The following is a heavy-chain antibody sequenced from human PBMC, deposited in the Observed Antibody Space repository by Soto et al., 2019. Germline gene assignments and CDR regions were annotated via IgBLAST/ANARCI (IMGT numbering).Heavy chain of an antibody. Sequence: EVQLVESGGGLVQPGRSLRLSCAASGFTFDDYAMHWVRQAPGKGLEWVSGISWNSGSIGYADSVKGRFTISRDNAKNSLYLQMNSLRAEDTALYYCAKVTESIADQYFQHWGQGTLVTVSS. J-gene: IGHJ1*01. CDR3: AKVTESIADQYFQH. V-gene: IGHV3-9*01. D-gene: IGHD6-6*01. CDR1: GFTFDDYA. CDR2: ISWNSGSI.